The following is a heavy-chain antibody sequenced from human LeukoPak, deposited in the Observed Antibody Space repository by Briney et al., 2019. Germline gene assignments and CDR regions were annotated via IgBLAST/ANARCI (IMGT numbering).Heavy chain of an antibody. Sequence: ASVKVSCKASGYTFTSYYMHWVRQAPGQGLERMGIIKPSGGSTTYAQKFQGRVTMTRDTSTSTVYMELSSLRSEDTAVYYCARGVYSSSSVNWFDPWGQGTLVTVSS. CDR3: ARGVYSSSSVNWFDP. CDR1: GYTFTSYY. D-gene: IGHD6-6*01. V-gene: IGHV1-46*01. CDR2: IKPSGGST. J-gene: IGHJ5*02.